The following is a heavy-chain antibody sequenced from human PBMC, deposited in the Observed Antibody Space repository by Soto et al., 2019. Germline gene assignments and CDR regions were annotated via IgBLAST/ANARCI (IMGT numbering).Heavy chain of an antibody. J-gene: IGHJ4*02. CDR2: IYHSGST. V-gene: IGHV4-30-2*01. D-gene: IGHD3-3*01. Sequence: LSLTCAVSGGSISSGGYSWSWIRQPPGKGLEWIGYIYHSGSTYYNPSLKSRVTISVDRSKNQFSLKLSSVTAADTAVYCCAREVVGEWLAHATFDYWGPGNLVTVSS. CDR1: GGSISSGGYS. CDR3: AREVVGEWLAHATFDY.